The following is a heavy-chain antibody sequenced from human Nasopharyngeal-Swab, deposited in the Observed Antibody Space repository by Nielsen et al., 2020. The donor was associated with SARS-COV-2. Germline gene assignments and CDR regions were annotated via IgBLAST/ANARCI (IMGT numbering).Heavy chain of an antibody. V-gene: IGHV3-30*03. CDR3: ARDAPAHYGAFY. J-gene: IGHJ4*02. CDR1: GFTFSISG. D-gene: IGHD4-17*01. Sequence: LSLTCAASGFTFSISGMHWVRQAPGKGLECVAFIAHDASNEYYGDSVKGRFSISRDSSKNTLYLQMDSLRGEDTAVYYCARDAPAHYGAFYWGRGTLVTVSS. CDR2: IAHDASNE.